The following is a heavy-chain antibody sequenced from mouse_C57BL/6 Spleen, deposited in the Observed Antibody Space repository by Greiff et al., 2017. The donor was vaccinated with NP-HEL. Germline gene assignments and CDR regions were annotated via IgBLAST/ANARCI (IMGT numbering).Heavy chain of an antibody. Sequence: VQLQQSGPELVKPGASVKISCKASGYTFTDYYMNWVKQSHGKSLEWIGDINPKNGGTSYNQKFKGKATLTVDKSSSTAYMELRSLTSEDSAVYYCARMMDYWGQGTSVTVSS. CDR2: INPKNGGT. J-gene: IGHJ4*01. CDR1: GYTFTDYY. CDR3: ARMMDY. V-gene: IGHV1-26*01.